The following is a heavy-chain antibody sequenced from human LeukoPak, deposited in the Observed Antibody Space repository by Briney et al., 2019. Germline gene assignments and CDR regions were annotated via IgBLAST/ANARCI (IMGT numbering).Heavy chain of an antibody. CDR2: INPNSGGT. CDR3: ARMLNGAYDV. V-gene: IGHV1-2*02. J-gene: IGHJ4*02. Sequence: ASVKVSCKASGYTFTGPYMHWVRQAPGQGLEWMGWINPNSGGTNYAQNFQGRVTMTRDTSFSTAYMEVSRLRSDDTAVYYCARMLNGAYDVWGQETLVTVSS. CDR1: GYTFTGPY. D-gene: IGHD5-12*01.